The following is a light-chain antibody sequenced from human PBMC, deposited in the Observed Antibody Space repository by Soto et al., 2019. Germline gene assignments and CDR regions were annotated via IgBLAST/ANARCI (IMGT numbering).Light chain of an antibody. CDR1: SSDVGGYNY. CDR2: DVS. CDR3: SSYTSRSTPFYV. Sequence: QSALTQPASVSGSPGQSITSPCTGSSSDVGGYNYVSWCQLHPGKAPKLMSYDVSHRPSGVSDRVSGSKSGNTASLTISGLQAEDEADDYCSSYTSRSTPFYVFGTGTKVNVL. J-gene: IGLJ1*01. V-gene: IGLV2-14*01.